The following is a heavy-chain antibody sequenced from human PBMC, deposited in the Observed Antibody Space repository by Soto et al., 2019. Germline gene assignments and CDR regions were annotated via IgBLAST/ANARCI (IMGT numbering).Heavy chain of an antibody. V-gene: IGHV3-74*01. J-gene: IGHJ3*02. CDR3: ATVDHGFDAFDN. Sequence: GGSLRLSCAASGFTFSSYWMRWVRQAPGKGLVWVSRINSDGSSTSYADSVKGRFTISRDNAKNTLYLQMNSLRAADKAGYYCATVDHGFDAFDNWGQGTMVTVSS. CDR2: INSDGSST. D-gene: IGHD3-10*01. CDR1: GFTFSSYW.